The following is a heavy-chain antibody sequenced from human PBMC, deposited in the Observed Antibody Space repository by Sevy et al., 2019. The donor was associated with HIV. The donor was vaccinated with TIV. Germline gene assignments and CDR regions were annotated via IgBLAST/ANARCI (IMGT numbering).Heavy chain of an antibody. CDR2: IYYSGST. CDR3: ARGLRDYGDYSFDY. V-gene: IGHV4-61*03. D-gene: IGHD4-17*01. Sequence: SETLSLTCSVSGASVNSGTYYWTWIRQPPGKGLEWIGYIYYSGSTNYHPSLKGRLSISLDVSKNHFSLQVTSVTAADTAIYYCARGLRDYGDYSFDYWGQGTLVTVSS. J-gene: IGHJ4*02. CDR1: GASVNSGTYY.